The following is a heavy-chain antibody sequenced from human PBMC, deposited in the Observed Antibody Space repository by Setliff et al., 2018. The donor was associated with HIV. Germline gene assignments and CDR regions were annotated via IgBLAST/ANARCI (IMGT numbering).Heavy chain of an antibody. CDR2: IKKDGSDK. CDR3: ASSRPPDDSIGYLDH. Sequence: GGSLRLSCAASGFTFGKVWMNWVRQAPGKGLEWVANIKKDGSDKFYVDSVKGRFAISRDNAKNSLNLEMNSLRAEDTAIYYCASSRPPDDSIGYLDHWGQGTLVTVSS. V-gene: IGHV3-7*03. J-gene: IGHJ4*01. CDR1: GFTFGKVW. D-gene: IGHD3-22*01.